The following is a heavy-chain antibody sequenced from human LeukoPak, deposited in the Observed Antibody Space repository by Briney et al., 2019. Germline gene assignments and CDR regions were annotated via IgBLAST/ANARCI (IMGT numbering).Heavy chain of an antibody. CDR3: ASIPFNYDYVWGSYRYGDYYYYYMDV. J-gene: IGHJ6*03. CDR2: IYYSGST. Sequence: SETLSLTCTVSGGSISSSSYYWGWIRQPPGKGLEWIGSIYYSGSTYYNPSLKSRVTISVDTSKNQFSLKLSSVTAADTAVYYCASIPFNYDYVWGSYRYGDYYYYYMDVWGKGTTVTISS. V-gene: IGHV4-39*01. D-gene: IGHD3-16*02. CDR1: GGSISSSSYY.